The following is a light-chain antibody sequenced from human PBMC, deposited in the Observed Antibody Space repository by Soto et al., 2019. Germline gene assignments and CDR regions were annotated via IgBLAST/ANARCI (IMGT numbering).Light chain of an antibody. J-gene: IGKJ1*01. V-gene: IGKV1-5*03. CDR3: HQYKSYLWT. Sequence: DIQMTQSPSTMSASVGDRVTITCRASQSISSWLAWYQQKPGKAPKLLIYKASSLASGVPSSFSGSDPGSEHTLTITSLHLDAFATNSCHQYKSYLWTFRKGAKV. CDR2: KAS. CDR1: QSISSW.